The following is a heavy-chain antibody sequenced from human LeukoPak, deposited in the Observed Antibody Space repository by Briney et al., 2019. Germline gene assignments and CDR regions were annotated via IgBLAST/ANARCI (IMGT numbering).Heavy chain of an antibody. CDR1: GFTFSSYG. J-gene: IGHJ4*02. CDR2: IWYDGSNK. CDR3: ARDLVAAAETPDY. D-gene: IGHD6-13*01. Sequence: GGSLRLSCAASGFTFSSYGMHWVRQAPGKGLEWVAVIWYDGSNKYYADSVKGRFTISRDNSKNTLYLQMNSLRAEDTAVYYCARDLVAAAETPDYWGQGTLVTVSS. V-gene: IGHV3-30*19.